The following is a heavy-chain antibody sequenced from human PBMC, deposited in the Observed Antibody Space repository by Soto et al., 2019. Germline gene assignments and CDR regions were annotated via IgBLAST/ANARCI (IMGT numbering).Heavy chain of an antibody. D-gene: IGHD5-18*01. V-gene: IGHV4-59*01. J-gene: IGHJ3*02. CDR2: TYYSGST. CDR3: ARDQGYSYGLDAFDI. Sequence: SETLSLTCTVSGGSISSYYWSWIRQPPGKGLEWIGYTYYSGSTNYNPSLKSRVTISVDTSKNQFSLKLSSVTAADTAVYYCARDQGYSYGLDAFDIWGQGTMVTVSS. CDR1: GGSISSYY.